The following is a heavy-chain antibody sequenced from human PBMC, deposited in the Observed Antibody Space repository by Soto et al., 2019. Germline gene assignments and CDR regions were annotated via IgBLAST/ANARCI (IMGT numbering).Heavy chain of an antibody. CDR2: ISYDGSNK. J-gene: IGHJ4*02. CDR3: AKDSRPYDILTGYGWKDY. V-gene: IGHV3-30*18. D-gene: IGHD3-9*01. Sequence: GGSLRLSCAASGFTFSSYGMHWVRQAPGKGLEWVAVISYDGSNKYYADSVEGRFTISRDNSKNTLYLQMNSLRAEDTAVYYCAKDSRPYDILTGYGWKDYWGQETLVTVSS. CDR1: GFTFSSYG.